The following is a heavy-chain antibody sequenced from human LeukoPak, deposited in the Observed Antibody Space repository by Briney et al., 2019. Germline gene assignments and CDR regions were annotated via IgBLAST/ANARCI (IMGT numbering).Heavy chain of an antibody. J-gene: IGHJ4*02. CDR1: GGSISSYY. Sequence: SETLSLTCTVSGGSISSYYWSRIRQPPGKGLEWIGYIYYSGSTNYNPSLKSRVTISVDTSKNQFSLKLSSVTAADTAVYYCARGQFYYGSGSYHYWGQGTLVTVSS. D-gene: IGHD3-10*01. V-gene: IGHV4-59*12. CDR3: ARGQFYYGSGSYHY. CDR2: IYYSGST.